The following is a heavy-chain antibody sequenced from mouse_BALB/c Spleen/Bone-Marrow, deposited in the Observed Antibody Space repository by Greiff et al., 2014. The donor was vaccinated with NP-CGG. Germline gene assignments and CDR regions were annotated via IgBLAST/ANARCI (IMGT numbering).Heavy chain of an antibody. CDR3: AREKVYYGISWFAY. D-gene: IGHD2-1*01. V-gene: IGHV1-61*01. Sequence: QVQLQQSGTEVVRPGASVKLSCKASGYSFNTYRMNWVKQRPGQGLEWIGMIHPSDSETRLNQKFKDKATLTVDKSSSTAYMQLNSPTSEDSAVYYCAREKVYYGISWFAYWGQGTLVTVSA. CDR2: IHPSDSET. J-gene: IGHJ3*01. CDR1: GYSFNTYR.